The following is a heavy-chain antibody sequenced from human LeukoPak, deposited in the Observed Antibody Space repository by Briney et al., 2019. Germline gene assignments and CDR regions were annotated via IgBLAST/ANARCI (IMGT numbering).Heavy chain of an antibody. V-gene: IGHV3-30-3*01. D-gene: IGHD2-15*01. Sequence: PGGSLRLSCAASGFTFSSYAMHWVRQAPGKGLEWVAVISYDGSNKYYADSVKGRFTISRDNSKNTLCLQMNSLRAEDTAVYYCARELTPRRDEYCSGGSCYSYYGMDVWGQGTTVTVSS. CDR3: ARELTPRRDEYCSGGSCYSYYGMDV. CDR1: GFTFSSYA. CDR2: ISYDGSNK. J-gene: IGHJ6*02.